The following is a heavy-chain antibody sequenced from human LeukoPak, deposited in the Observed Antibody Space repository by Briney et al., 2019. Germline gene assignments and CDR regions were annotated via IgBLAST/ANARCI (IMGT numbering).Heavy chain of an antibody. CDR3: ARDARGWFGELSNWFDP. D-gene: IGHD3-10*01. J-gene: IGHJ5*02. CDR1: GYSFTSYW. Sequence: GESLKISCKGSGYSFTSYWIGWVRQMPGKGLEWMGIIYPGDSDTRYSPSFQGQVTISADKSISTAYLQWSSLKAPDTAMYYCARDARGWFGELSNWFDPWGQGTLVTVSS. V-gene: IGHV5-51*01. CDR2: IYPGDSDT.